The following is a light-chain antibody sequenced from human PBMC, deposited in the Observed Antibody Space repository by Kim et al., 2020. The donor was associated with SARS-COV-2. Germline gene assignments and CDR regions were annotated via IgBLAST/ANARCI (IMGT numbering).Light chain of an antibody. Sequence: QSALTQPASVSGSPGQSITISCSGTNSDVGIYNLVSWFQHHPDKAPKLIIYDVNKRPSGVSDRFSGSKSANTPSLTISGLQSEDEADYFCCSYAGRDTFVLFGGGTKVTVL. CDR3: CSYAGRDTFVL. V-gene: IGLV2-23*02. CDR1: NSDVGIYNL. CDR2: DVN. J-gene: IGLJ2*01.